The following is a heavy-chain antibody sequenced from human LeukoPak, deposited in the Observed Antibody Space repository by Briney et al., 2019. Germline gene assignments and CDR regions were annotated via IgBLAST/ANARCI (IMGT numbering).Heavy chain of an antibody. J-gene: IGHJ4*02. CDR1: GFTVSSNY. D-gene: IGHD4-4*01. CDR3: AKARGYSNRHYFDY. Sequence: PGGSLRLSCAASGFTVSSNYMSWVRQAPGKGLEWVSVIYSGGSTYYADSVKGRFTISRDNSKNTLYLQMNSLRAEDTAVYYCAKARGYSNRHYFDYWGQGTLVTVSS. V-gene: IGHV3-53*01. CDR2: IYSGGST.